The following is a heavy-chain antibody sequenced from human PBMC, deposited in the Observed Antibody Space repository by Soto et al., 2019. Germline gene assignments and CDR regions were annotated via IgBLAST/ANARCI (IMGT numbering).Heavy chain of an antibody. V-gene: IGHV3-64*04. D-gene: IGHD3-10*01. CDR1: GFTFSSYA. Sequence: PGGSLRLSCSASGFTFSSYAMHWVRQAPGKGLEYVSAISSNGGSTYYADSVKGRFTISRDNTKTSLYLQMNSLRADDTAIYYCARDRGFSCFDLWGQGTLVTVSS. CDR2: ISSNGGST. CDR3: ARDRGFSCFDL. J-gene: IGHJ5*01.